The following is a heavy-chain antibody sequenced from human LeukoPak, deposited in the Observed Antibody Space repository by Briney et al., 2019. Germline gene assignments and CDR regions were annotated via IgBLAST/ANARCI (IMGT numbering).Heavy chain of an antibody. CDR1: GYTFTSYD. Sequence: ASVTVSFKCSGYTFTSYDINWVRQATGQGLEWMGWMNPNSGNTGYAQKFQGRVTMTRNTSISTAYMELSSLRSEDTAVYYCARGGSGSSWYGFYYYYMDVWGKGTTVTVSS. V-gene: IGHV1-8*01. J-gene: IGHJ6*03. CDR2: MNPNSGNT. D-gene: IGHD6-13*01. CDR3: ARGGSGSSWYGFYYYYMDV.